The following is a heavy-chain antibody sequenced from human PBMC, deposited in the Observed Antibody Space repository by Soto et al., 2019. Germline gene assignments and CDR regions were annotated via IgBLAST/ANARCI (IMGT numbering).Heavy chain of an antibody. J-gene: IGHJ5*02. CDR2: IYYSGST. V-gene: IGHV4-59*01. D-gene: IGHD5-18*01. CDR3: ARGWGGYSYGYANWFDP. Sequence: PSETLSLTCTVSGGSTSSYYWSWIRQPPGKGLEWIGYIYYSGSTNYNPSLKSRVTISVDTSKNQFSLKLSSVTAADTAVYYCARGWGGYSYGYANWFDPWGQGTLVTVSS. CDR1: GGSTSSYY.